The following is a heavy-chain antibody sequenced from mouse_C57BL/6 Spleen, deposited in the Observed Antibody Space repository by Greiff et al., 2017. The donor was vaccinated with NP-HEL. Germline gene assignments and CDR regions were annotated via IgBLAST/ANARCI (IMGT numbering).Heavy chain of an antibody. V-gene: IGHV1-69*01. CDR3: ARGTI. CDR1: GYTFTSYW. CDR2: IDPSDSYT. J-gene: IGHJ2*01. Sequence: VQLQQSGAELVMPGASVKLSCKASGYTFTSYWMHWVKQRPGQGLEWIGEIDPSDSYTNYNQKFKGKSTWTVDKSSSTAYMQLSSLTSEDSAFYYCARGTIWGQGTTLTVSS. D-gene: IGHD1-1*02.